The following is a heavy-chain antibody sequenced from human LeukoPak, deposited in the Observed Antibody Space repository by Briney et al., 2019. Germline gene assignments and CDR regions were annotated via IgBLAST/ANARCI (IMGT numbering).Heavy chain of an antibody. CDR1: GFTFSSYW. V-gene: IGHV3-7*01. CDR2: IKQDGSEK. Sequence: GGSLRLSCAASGFTFSSYWVSWVRQAPGKGLEWVANIKQDGSEKYYVDSVKGRFTISRDNAKNSLYLQMNSLRAEDPAVYYCARPRGGSWYGRYFDFWGQGTLVTVSS. CDR3: ARPRGGSWYGRYFDF. D-gene: IGHD6-13*01. J-gene: IGHJ4*02.